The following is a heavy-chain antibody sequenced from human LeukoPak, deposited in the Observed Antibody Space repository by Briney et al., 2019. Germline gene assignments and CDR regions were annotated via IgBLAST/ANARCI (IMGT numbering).Heavy chain of an antibody. CDR3: ARDRLPGY. CDR1: GGSFSGYY. Sequence: SGTLSLTCAVYGGSFSGYYWSWIRQPPGKGLEWIGEINHSGSTNYNPSLKSRVTISVDTSKTQFSLRLSSVTAADSAVYYCARDRLPGYWGQGTLVTVSS. J-gene: IGHJ4*02. CDR2: INHSGST. D-gene: IGHD2-15*01. V-gene: IGHV4-34*01.